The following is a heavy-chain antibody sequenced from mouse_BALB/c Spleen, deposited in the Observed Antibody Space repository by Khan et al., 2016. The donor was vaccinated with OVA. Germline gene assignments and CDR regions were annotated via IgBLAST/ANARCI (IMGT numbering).Heavy chain of an antibody. V-gene: IGHV2-6-5*01. Sequence: QVQLQQSGPGLVAPSQSLSITCTVSGFSLTDYGVSWIRQPPGKGLEWLGVIWGGGSSYYNAALKSRLSISKDNSKSQVFLKMNSLQTDDTAMYYCAKHRVWSYTMDYWGQGTSVTVSS. CDR3: AKHRVWSYTMDY. J-gene: IGHJ4*01. CDR1: GFSLTDYG. D-gene: IGHD2-10*02. CDR2: IWGGGSS.